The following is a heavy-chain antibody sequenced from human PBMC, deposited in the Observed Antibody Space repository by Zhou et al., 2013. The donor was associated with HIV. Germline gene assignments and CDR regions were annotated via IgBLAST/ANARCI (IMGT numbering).Heavy chain of an antibody. J-gene: IGHJ4*02. CDR2: INPNSGGT. D-gene: IGHD3-3*01. CDR3: ARVEARDFWSGYYDY. Sequence: VQLVQSGAEVKKPGASVKVSCKASGYTFTGYYMHWVRQAPGQGLEWMGWINPNSGGTNYAQKFQGRVTMTRDTSISTAYMELSSLRSDDTAVYYCARVEARDFWSGYYDYWGQGTLVTVSP. CDR1: GYTFTGYY. V-gene: IGHV1-2*02.